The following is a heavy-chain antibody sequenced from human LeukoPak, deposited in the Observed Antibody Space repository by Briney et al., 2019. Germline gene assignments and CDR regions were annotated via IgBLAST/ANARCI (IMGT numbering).Heavy chain of an antibody. CDR3: ARDWDTDGMDV. D-gene: IGHD1-26*01. CDR1: GFTFSGYW. CDR2: INNDGSST. Sequence: GGSLRLSCAASGFTFSGYWMHWVRQAPGKGLVWVSRINNDGSSTNYADSVKGRFTISRDNAKNTLYLQMNSLRAEDTAMYYCARDWDTDGMDVWGQGTTVTVSS. V-gene: IGHV3-74*01. J-gene: IGHJ6*02.